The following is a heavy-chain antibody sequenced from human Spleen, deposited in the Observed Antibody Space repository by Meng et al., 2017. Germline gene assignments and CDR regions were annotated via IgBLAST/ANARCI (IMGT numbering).Heavy chain of an antibody. V-gene: IGHV3-74*01. D-gene: IGHD6-13*01. J-gene: IGHJ4*02. CDR1: GGTFRNFW. CDR3: ARGRSWFLF. CDR2: INTDGSST. Sequence: GGSLRLSCVASGGTFRNFWMTWVRQAPGKGPVWVSRINTDGSSTDYADSVKGRFTISRDNAKNTLYLQMNSLTAEDTAVYYCARGRSWFLFWGQGTLVTVSS.